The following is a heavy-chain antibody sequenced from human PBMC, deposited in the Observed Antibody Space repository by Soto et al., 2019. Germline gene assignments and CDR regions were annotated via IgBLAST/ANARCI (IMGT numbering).Heavy chain of an antibody. Sequence: PSETLSLTCTVSGGSISSYYWSWIRQPPGKGLEWIGYIYYSGSTNYNPSLKSRVTISVDTSKNQFSLKLSSVTAADTAVYYCARAQNTYYYGSGAESPYFDYWGQGTLITVSS. CDR3: ARAQNTYYYGSGAESPYFDY. J-gene: IGHJ4*02. V-gene: IGHV4-59*01. D-gene: IGHD3-10*01. CDR1: GGSISSYY. CDR2: IYYSGST.